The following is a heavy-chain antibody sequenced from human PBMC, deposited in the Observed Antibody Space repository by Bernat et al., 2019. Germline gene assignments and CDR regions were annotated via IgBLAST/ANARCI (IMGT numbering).Heavy chain of an antibody. J-gene: IGHJ4*02. CDR1: GFTFSSYG. CDR3: AAEGETGYSSGGGLY. V-gene: IGHV3-30*03. D-gene: IGHD6-19*01. Sequence: QVQLVESGGGVVQPGRSLRLSCAASGFTFSSYGMHWVRQAPGKGLEWVAVISYDGSNKYYADSVKGRFTISRDNSKNTLYLQMNSLRAEDTAVYYCAAEGETGYSSGGGLYWGQGTLVTVSS. CDR2: ISYDGSNK.